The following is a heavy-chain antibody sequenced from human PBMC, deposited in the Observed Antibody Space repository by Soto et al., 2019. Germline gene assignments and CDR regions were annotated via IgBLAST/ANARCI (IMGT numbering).Heavy chain of an antibody. CDR2: IIPVFGTA. CDR3: ARWVCRARDRAFDI. D-gene: IGHD3-16*01. J-gene: IGHJ3*02. V-gene: IGHV1-69*13. CDR1: GGTFSSYA. Sequence: ASVKVSCKASGGTFSSYAISWVRQAHGQGLEWMGGIIPVFGTANYEQNVQGRVTITSDQSTSTADMELCSLRSEDRAVSCSARWVCRARDRAFDIWG.